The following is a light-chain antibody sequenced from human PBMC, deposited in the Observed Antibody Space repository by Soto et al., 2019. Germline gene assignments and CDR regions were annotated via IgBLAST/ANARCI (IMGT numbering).Light chain of an antibody. J-gene: IGLJ2*01. V-gene: IGLV2-8*01. CDR2: EVS. Sequence: QSALTQPPSASGSPGQSVTISCTGTSSDVGGYNYVSWYQQHPGKAPKLMIYEVSKRPSGVPDRFSGSKSGNTASLTVSGLQAEAEADYYCSSYAGSNNYVFGSGPKLTVL. CDR1: SSDVGGYNY. CDR3: SSYAGSNNYV.